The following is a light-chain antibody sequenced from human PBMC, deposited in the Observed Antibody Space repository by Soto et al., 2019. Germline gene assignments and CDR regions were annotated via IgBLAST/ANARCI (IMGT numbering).Light chain of an antibody. V-gene: IGLV2-14*01. CDR1: SSDVGGNNF. CDR3: SSYTTRGTLL. J-gene: IGLJ2*01. Sequence: QSARTQPASVSRSPGQSITISCSGSSSDVGGNNFVSWYRQNPGKPPQLIIYDVNNRPSGLSSRFSGSKSGNTASLTISGLQAEDESDYYCSSYTTRGTLLFGGGTKVTVL. CDR2: DVN.